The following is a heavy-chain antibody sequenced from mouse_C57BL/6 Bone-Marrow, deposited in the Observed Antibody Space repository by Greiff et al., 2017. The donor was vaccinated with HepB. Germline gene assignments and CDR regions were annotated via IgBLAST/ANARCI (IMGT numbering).Heavy chain of an antibody. CDR2: ISDGGSYT. Sequence: EVQVVESGGGLVKPGGSLKLSCAASGFTFSSYAMSWVRQTPEKRLEWVATISDGGSYTYYPDNVKGRSTISRDNAKNNLYLQMSHLKSEDTAMYYCARDGDWDDWFAYWGQGTLVTVSA. V-gene: IGHV5-4*01. CDR3: ARDGDWDDWFAY. D-gene: IGHD4-1*01. J-gene: IGHJ3*01. CDR1: GFTFSSYA.